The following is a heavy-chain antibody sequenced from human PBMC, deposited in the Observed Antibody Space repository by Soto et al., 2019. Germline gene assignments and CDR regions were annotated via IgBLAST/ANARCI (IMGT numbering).Heavy chain of an antibody. J-gene: IGHJ4*02. V-gene: IGHV3-66*01. CDR2: IYSGGST. D-gene: IGHD3-10*01. CDR1: GFTFSSYA. Sequence: PGGSLRLSCAASGFTFSSYAMSWVRQAPGKGLEWVSVIYSGGSTYYADSVKGRFTISRDNSKNTLYLQMNSLRAEDTAVYYCAGSLYGSGSRVSPNWGPGTLVTVSS. CDR3: AGSLYGSGSRVSPN.